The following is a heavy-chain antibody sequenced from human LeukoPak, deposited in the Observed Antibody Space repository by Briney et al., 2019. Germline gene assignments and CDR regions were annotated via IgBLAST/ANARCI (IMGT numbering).Heavy chain of an antibody. V-gene: IGHV4-59*01. Sequence: SETLSLTCTVSGGSISSYYWSWIRQPPGKGLEWIWYIYYSGSTNYNPPLKSRVTISVDTSKNQFSLKLSSVTAADTAGYYCARGPRHYYFDYWGQGTLVTVSS. CDR3: ARGPRHYYFDY. CDR1: GGSISSYY. CDR2: IYYSGST. J-gene: IGHJ4*02.